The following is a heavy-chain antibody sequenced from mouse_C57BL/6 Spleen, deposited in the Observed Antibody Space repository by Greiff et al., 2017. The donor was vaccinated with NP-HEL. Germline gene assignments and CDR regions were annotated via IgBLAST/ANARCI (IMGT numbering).Heavy chain of an antibody. CDR3: ARDPGRGGAMDY. CDR1: GFTFSSYA. V-gene: IGHV5-4*01. Sequence: EVKVVESGGGLVKPGGSLKLSCAASGFTFSSYAMSWVRQTPEKRLEWVATISDGGSYTYYPDNVKGRFTISRDNAKNNLYLQMSHLKSEDTAMYYCARDPGRGGAMDYWGQGTSVTVSS. J-gene: IGHJ4*01. D-gene: IGHD3-3*01. CDR2: ISDGGSYT.